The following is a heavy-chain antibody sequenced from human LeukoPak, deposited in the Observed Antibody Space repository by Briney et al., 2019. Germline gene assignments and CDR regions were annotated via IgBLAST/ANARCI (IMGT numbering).Heavy chain of an antibody. CDR1: GFTFSSYA. Sequence: GGSLRLSCAASGFTFSSYAMSWVRQAPGKGLEWVSAISGSGGSTYYADSVKGRFTISRDNSKNTLYLQMNSLRAEDTAVYYCAKGQGYGDYGRWIDYWGQGTLVTVSS. CDR3: AKGQGYGDYGRWIDY. CDR2: ISGSGGST. J-gene: IGHJ4*02. D-gene: IGHD4-17*01. V-gene: IGHV3-23*01.